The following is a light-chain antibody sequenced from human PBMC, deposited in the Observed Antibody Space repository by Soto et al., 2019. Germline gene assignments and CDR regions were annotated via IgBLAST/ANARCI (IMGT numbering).Light chain of an antibody. CDR1: SSDVGSYNL. Sequence: QSALTQPASVSGSPGQSITISCTGTSSDVGSYNLVSWYQQHPDKAPKLMIYEDIERPSGVSNRVSGSKSGNTAYLTISGLQTEDEADYYCCSYAGGTSVVFGGGTKLTVL. CDR3: CSYAGGTSVV. CDR2: EDI. J-gene: IGLJ2*01. V-gene: IGLV2-23*01.